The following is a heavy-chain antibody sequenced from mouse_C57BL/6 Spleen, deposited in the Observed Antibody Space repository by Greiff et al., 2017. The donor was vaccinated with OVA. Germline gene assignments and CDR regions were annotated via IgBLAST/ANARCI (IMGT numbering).Heavy chain of an antibody. CDR1: GFNIKDDY. Sequence: EVKLVESGAELVRPGASVKLSCTASGFNIKDDYMHWVKQRPEQGLEWIGWIDPENGDTEYASKFQGKATITADTSSNPAYLQLSSLTSEDTAVYYCTNHGNRFAYWGQGTLVTVSA. J-gene: IGHJ3*01. V-gene: IGHV14-4*01. D-gene: IGHD2-1*01. CDR2: IDPENGDT. CDR3: TNHGNRFAY.